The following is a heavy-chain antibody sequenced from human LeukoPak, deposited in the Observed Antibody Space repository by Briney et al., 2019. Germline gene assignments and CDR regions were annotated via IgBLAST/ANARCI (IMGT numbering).Heavy chain of an antibody. Sequence: PGGSRRLSCAASGFTFSNYWMSWVRQAPGKGLEWVANIKQDGSEKYYVDSVKGRFTISRDNAKNSLYLQMNSLRAEDTAVYYCARDPTIFGVVIVPDYWGQGTLVTVSS. J-gene: IGHJ4*02. V-gene: IGHV3-7*01. CDR2: IKQDGSEK. CDR1: GFTFSNYW. D-gene: IGHD3-3*01. CDR3: ARDPTIFGVVIVPDY.